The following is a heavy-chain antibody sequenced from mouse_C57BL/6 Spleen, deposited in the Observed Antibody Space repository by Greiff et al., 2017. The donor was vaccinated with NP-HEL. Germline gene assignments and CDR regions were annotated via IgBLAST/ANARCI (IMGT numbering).Heavy chain of an antibody. Sequence: QVHVKQSGAELVKPGASVKLSCKASGYTFTEYTIHWVKQRSGQGLEWIGWFYPGSGSIKYNEKFKDKATLTADKSSSTVYMELSRLTSEDSAVYFCARHEESYYSNLGWFAYWGQGTLVTVSA. CDR1: GYTFTEYT. J-gene: IGHJ3*01. V-gene: IGHV1-62-2*01. D-gene: IGHD2-5*01. CDR3: ARHEESYYSNLGWFAY. CDR2: FYPGSGSI.